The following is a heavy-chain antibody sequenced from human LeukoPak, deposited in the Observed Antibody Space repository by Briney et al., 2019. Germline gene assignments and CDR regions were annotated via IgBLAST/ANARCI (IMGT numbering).Heavy chain of an antibody. J-gene: IGHJ4*02. CDR2: INPSGGST. CDR3: AREQGVISPFDY. V-gene: IGHV1-46*01. CDR1: GYTFTRYY. Sequence: ASVKVSCKASGYTFTRYYMHWVRQAPGQGLEWMGIINPSGGSTSYAQKFQGRVTMTRDTSTSTVYMEPSSLRSEDTAVYYCAREQGVISPFDYWGQGTLVTVSS. D-gene: IGHD3-10*01.